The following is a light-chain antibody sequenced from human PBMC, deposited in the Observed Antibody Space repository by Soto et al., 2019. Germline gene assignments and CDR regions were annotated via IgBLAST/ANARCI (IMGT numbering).Light chain of an antibody. Sequence: AIQMTQSPSSLSASVGARVTITCRASQDIRNDLGLYQQKPGKAPKLLIYSASSLQSGVPSKFSGSGSVTAFTLTISSLQSEDSATYYCQQEYNYPYTFGHGNKLEIK. CDR3: QQEYNYPYT. CDR1: QDIRND. J-gene: IGKJ2*01. V-gene: IGKV1-6*01. CDR2: SAS.